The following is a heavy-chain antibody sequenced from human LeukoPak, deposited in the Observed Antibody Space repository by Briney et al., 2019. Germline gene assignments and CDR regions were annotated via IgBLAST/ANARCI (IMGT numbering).Heavy chain of an antibody. CDR3: AKNGQSGFSFDP. D-gene: IGHD2-8*01. J-gene: IGHJ5*02. CDR2: SGHRGGT. V-gene: IGHV4-34*01. Sequence: SETLSLTCAVYGGSLNGHYWSWIRQTPGKGPEWIGESGHRGGTKFNPSLKSRVTISADTSKNQFSLKMSSVTAADTAIYYCAKNGQSGFSFDPWGQGTLVTVSS. CDR1: GGSLNGHY.